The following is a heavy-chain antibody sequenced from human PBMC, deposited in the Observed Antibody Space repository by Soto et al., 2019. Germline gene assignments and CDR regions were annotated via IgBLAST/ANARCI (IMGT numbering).Heavy chain of an antibody. CDR1: GGSISSGGYY. D-gene: IGHD2-2*01. J-gene: IGHJ6*02. CDR3: ARTPAPVGKPAAMRGGVYYYGMDV. CDR2: IYYSGST. Sequence: SETLSLTCTVSGGSISSGGYYWSWIRQHPGKGLEWIGYIYYSGSTYYNPSLKSRVTISVDTSKNQFSLKLSSVTAADTAVYYCARTPAPVGKPAAMRGGVYYYGMDVWGQGTTVTVSS. V-gene: IGHV4-31*03.